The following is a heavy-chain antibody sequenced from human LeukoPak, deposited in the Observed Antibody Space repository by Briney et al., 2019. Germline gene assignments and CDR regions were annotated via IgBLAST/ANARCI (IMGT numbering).Heavy chain of an antibody. CDR1: GFTFSNAW. D-gene: IGHD2/OR15-2a*01. V-gene: IGHV3-30-3*01. CDR2: ISYDGSNK. J-gene: IGHJ4*02. Sequence: GGSLRLSCAASGFTFSNAWMSWVRQAPGKGLEWVAVISYDGSNKYYADSVKGRFTISRDNSKNTLYLQMNSLRAEDTAVYYCARSPGLVLNSGNFVYWGQGTLVTVSS. CDR3: ARSPGLVLNSGNFVY.